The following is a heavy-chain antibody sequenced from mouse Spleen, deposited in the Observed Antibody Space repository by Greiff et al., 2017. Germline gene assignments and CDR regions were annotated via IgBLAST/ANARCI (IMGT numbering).Heavy chain of an antibody. CDR1: GYTFTDYE. Sequence: VKLQQSGAELVRPGASVTLSCKASGYTFTDYEMHWVKQTPVHGLEWIGAIDPETGGTAYNQKFKGKAILTADKSSSTAYMELRSLTSEDSAVYYCTRWRGRGYFDYWGQGTTLTVSS. V-gene: IGHV1-15*01. J-gene: IGHJ2*01. CDR3: TRWRGRGYFDY. CDR2: IDPETGGT.